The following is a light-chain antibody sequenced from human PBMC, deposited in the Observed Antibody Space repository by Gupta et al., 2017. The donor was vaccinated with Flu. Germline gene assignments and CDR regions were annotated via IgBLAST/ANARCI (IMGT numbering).Light chain of an antibody. CDR2: DVS. J-gene: IGLJ2*01. CDR1: NIGSYR. Sequence: VPTQPPLGSGAPGPSDYLPSPGTNIGSYRVHWYQQKPGQAPALVVYDVSPRHSGIPERFSGASSGSTTTLTISSVEAGDEADDYCQVYDSNDLHQRIFGGGTTLTVL. V-gene: IGLV3-21*02. CDR3: QVYDSNDLHQRI.